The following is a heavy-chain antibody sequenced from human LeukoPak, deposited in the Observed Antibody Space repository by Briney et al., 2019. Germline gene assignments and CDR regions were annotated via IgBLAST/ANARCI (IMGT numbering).Heavy chain of an antibody. CDR3: AAGDPVITFFAVVIIQGSFDY. Sequence: PSETLSLTCTVSGGSISSYYWSWIRQPAGKGLEWIGYIYTRGSTNYNPSLKSRVTISVDTSKNQFSLKQSSVTAADTAVYYCAAGDPVITFFAVVIIQGSFDYWGQGTLVTVSS. D-gene: IGHD3-3*01. J-gene: IGHJ4*02. CDR1: GGSISSYY. V-gene: IGHV4-4*08. CDR2: IYTRGST.